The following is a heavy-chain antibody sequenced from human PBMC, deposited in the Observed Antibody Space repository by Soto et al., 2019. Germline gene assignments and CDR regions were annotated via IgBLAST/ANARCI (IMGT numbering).Heavy chain of an antibody. CDR1: GFTFSSHA. Sequence: VQLLESGGALVQPGGALRLSCAASGFTFSSHAMSWVRQAPGKGLEWVSSISAGAEGAYYADSVKGRFTISRSNSNNTLYLQMNSLRVEDTAVYYCARDLRWYRHWGQGTLVTVSS. CDR3: ARDLRWYRH. V-gene: IGHV3-23*01. J-gene: IGHJ4*02. D-gene: IGHD2-15*01. CDR2: ISAGAEGA.